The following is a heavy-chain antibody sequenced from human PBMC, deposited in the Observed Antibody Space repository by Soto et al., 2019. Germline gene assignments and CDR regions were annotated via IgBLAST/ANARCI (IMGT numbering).Heavy chain of an antibody. D-gene: IGHD3-16*01. CDR3: ARSGGDYIWGSYRGNDY. CDR2: INHSGST. V-gene: IGHV4-34*01. J-gene: IGHJ4*02. CDR1: GGSFSGYY. Sequence: QVQLQQWGAGLLKPSETLSLTCAVYGGSFSGYYWSWIRQPPGKGLGWIGEINHSGSTNYNPSLKSRVTISVDTSKNQFSLKLSSVTAADTAVYYCARSGGDYIWGSYRGNDYWGQGTLVTVSS.